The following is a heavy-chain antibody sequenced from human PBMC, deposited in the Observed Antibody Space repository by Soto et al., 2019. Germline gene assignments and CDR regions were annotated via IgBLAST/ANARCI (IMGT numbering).Heavy chain of an antibody. V-gene: IGHV5-51*01. Sequence: GESLKISCVGSGYSFSTYWICWVRQMPGQGLEWMGMIYPGDSDTRYSPSFQGRITISADKSISTAYLQWSSLKASDTAMYYCARQAFGATYYYDSSGYSWFDPWGQGTLVTVSS. CDR2: IYPGDSDT. CDR3: ARQAFGATYYYDSSGYSWFDP. CDR1: GYSFSTYW. J-gene: IGHJ5*02. D-gene: IGHD3-22*01.